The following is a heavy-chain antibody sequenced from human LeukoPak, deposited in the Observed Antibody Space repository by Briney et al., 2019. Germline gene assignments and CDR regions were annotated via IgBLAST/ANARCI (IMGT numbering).Heavy chain of an antibody. V-gene: IGHV4-39*01. CDR3: AAIRFFGLGNWFDP. J-gene: IGHJ5*02. CDR2: IYYTGST. Sequence: SETLSLTCTVSGGSISSSSYYWGWIRQPPGKGLEWIGSIYYTGSTYYNPSLKSRVTISVDTSKNQFSLKPSSVTAADTAVYCCAAIRFFGLGNWFDPWGQGTLVTVSS. D-gene: IGHD3-16*01. CDR1: GGSISSSSYY.